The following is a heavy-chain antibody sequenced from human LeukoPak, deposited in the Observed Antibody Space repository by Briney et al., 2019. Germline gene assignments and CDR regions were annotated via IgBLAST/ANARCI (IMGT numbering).Heavy chain of an antibody. CDR2: ISGYNGNT. CDR3: ARVPAGVIGMKDAFDI. J-gene: IGHJ3*02. V-gene: IGHV1-18*01. CDR1: TYSFYNYG. Sequence: ASVKVSCKASTYSFYNYGISWVRQAPGQGLEWMGWISGYNGNTKYSLKFLGRVTMTTDTSTNTAYMELRSLRAEDTAVYYCARVPAGVIGMKDAFDIWGQGTMVTVSS. D-gene: IGHD3-16*02.